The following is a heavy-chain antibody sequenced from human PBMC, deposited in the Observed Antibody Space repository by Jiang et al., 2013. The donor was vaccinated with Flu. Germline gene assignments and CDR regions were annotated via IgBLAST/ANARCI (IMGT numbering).Heavy chain of an antibody. CDR3: ARALAVAGNAGWYYDL. CDR2: TYYRSKWYD. V-gene: IGHV6-1*01. D-gene: IGHD6-19*01. CDR1: GDSVSSNSAA. Sequence: GLVKPSQTLSLTCAISGDSVSSNSAAWSWIRQSPSRGLEWLGRTYYRSKWYDDYAVSVKSRITINPDTSKNQFSLQLNSVTPGDTAVYYCARALAVAGNAGWYYDLWGRGTLVTVSS. J-gene: IGHJ2*01.